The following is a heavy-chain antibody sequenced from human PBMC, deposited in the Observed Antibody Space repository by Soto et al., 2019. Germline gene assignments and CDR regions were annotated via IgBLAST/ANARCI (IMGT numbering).Heavy chain of an antibody. Sequence: QVQLQESGPGLVKPSQTLSLTCTVSGGSISSGGYYWSWIRQHPGKGLEWIGYIYYSGSTYYNPSLKSRXXIXVXXSKNQFSLKLSSVTAADTAVYYCARDWQLWGRMDVWGQGTTVTVSS. CDR2: IYYSGST. J-gene: IGHJ6*02. CDR1: GGSISSGGYY. D-gene: IGHD5-18*01. V-gene: IGHV4-31*03. CDR3: ARDWQLWGRMDV.